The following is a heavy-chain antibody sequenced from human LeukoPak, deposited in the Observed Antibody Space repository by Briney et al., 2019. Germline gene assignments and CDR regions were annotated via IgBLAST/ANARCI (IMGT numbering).Heavy chain of an antibody. D-gene: IGHD3-22*01. V-gene: IGHV3-23*01. J-gene: IGHJ3*02. CDR1: GFTFSSYA. CDR2: ISGSAGST. Sequence: GGSLRLSCAASGFTFSSYAMSWVRQAPGKGLEWVSAISGSAGSTYYADSVKGRFTISRDNSKNTLYLQMNSLRAEDTAVYYCATSYDSSGYYWAGAFDIWGQGTMVTVSS. CDR3: ATSYDSSGYYWAGAFDI.